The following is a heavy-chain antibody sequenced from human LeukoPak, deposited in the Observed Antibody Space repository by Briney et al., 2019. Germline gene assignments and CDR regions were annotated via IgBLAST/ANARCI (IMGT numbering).Heavy chain of an antibody. CDR3: ARTVPLYDYYYMDV. D-gene: IGHD2-2*01. V-gene: IGHV4-34*01. J-gene: IGHJ6*03. CDR1: GGSFSGYY. CDR2: INHSGST. Sequence: PSETLSLTCAVYGGSFSGYYWSWIRQPPGKGLEWIGEINHSGSTNYNPSLKSRVTISVDTSKNQFSLKLSSVTAADTAVYYCARTVPLYDYYYMDVWGKGTTVTVSS.